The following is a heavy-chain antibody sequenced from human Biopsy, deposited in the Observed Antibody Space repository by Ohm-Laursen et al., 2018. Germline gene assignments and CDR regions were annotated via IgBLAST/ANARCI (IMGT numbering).Heavy chain of an antibody. V-gene: IGHV4-59*01. CDR1: GESMGTYY. CDR2: IYYSGTT. J-gene: IGHJ5*01. CDR3: ARVRGGFLEWFDY. Sequence: GTLSLTCTVSGESMGTYYWSWIRQPPGKVMEWIASIYYSGTTHKNPSLKSRVTISVDTSRGLLSLDLSSVTAADTAVYYCARVRGGFLEWFDYWGQGTLVTVSS. D-gene: IGHD3-3*01.